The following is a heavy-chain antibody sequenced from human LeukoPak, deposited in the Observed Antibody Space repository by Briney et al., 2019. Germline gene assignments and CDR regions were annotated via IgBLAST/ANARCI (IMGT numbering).Heavy chain of an antibody. CDR3: ARQRASTGILDF. D-gene: IGHD1-1*01. CDR1: GYSLSSYW. CDR2: IYPSGSDT. J-gene: IGHJ4*02. V-gene: IGHV5-51*01. Sequence: GESLKISCTGSGYSLSSYWIAWLRQMPGEGLEWMGIIYPSGSDTRYSPSFQGQVTISADESSNTAYLHWSSLKASDSAMYFCARQRASTGILDFWGQGTLVTVSS.